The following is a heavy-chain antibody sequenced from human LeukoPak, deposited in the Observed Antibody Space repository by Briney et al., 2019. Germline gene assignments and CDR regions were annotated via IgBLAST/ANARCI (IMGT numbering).Heavy chain of an antibody. CDR1: GYNFTNYW. J-gene: IGHJ4*02. Sequence: AGESLKISCKGSGYNFTNYWISWVRQMPGKGLEWMGRIDPSDSYTNYSPSFQGHVTISADKSITTAYLQWSSLKASDTAMYYCATGAGAAAGNYWGQGTLSPSPQ. V-gene: IGHV5-10-1*01. D-gene: IGHD6-13*01. CDR2: IDPSDSYT. CDR3: ATGAGAAAGNY.